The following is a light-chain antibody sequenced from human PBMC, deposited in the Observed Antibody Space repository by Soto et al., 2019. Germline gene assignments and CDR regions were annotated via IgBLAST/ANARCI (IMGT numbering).Light chain of an antibody. CDR1: NSDVGAYNY. Sequence: QSALTQPASVSGSPGQSITISCTGTNSDVGAYNYVSWYQQHPGAAPQLMIYEVSKRPSGVPDRFSGSKSGNTASLTVSGLQAEDEADYYCSSYAGSNNLVFGGGTKLTVL. J-gene: IGLJ3*02. V-gene: IGLV2-8*01. CDR2: EVS. CDR3: SSYAGSNNLV.